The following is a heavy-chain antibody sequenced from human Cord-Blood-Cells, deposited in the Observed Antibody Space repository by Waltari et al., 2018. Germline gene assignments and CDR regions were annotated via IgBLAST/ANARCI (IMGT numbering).Heavy chain of an antibody. CDR1: GYSISSGYY. CDR3: ARGPIQLDY. Sequence: QVQLQESGPGLVKPSETLSLTCTVSGYSISSGYYWGWIRQPPGKGLEWIGSMYHSGSTYYNPSLKSRVTISVDTSKNQFSLKLSSVTAADTAVYYCARGPIQLDYWGQGTLVTVSS. CDR2: MYHSGST. V-gene: IGHV4-38-2*02. D-gene: IGHD6-6*01. J-gene: IGHJ4*02.